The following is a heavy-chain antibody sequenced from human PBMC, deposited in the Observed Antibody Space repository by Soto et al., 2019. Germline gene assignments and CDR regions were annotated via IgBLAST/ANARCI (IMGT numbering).Heavy chain of an antibody. J-gene: IGHJ4*02. CDR1: GLTFSNYA. CDR3: ARESSSTVTTGGGGSAKDY. Sequence: QVHPVESGGGVVQPGRSLRLSCAASGLTFSNYAMHWVRQAPGKGLEWVAFISYDGTNRCYPDSVKGRFTISRDNSKNTLYLQMNSLKTEDTAVYYCARESSSTVTTGGGGSAKDYWGQGTLVTVSS. CDR2: ISYDGTNR. V-gene: IGHV3-30-3*01. D-gene: IGHD4-17*01.